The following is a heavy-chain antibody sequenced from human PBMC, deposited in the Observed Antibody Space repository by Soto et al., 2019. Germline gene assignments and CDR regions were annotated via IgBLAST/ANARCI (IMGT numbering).Heavy chain of an antibody. D-gene: IGHD6-13*01. CDR1: GFTFSDYY. Sequence: GGSLRLSCAASGFTFSDYYMSWIRQAPGKGLEWVSYISTTSTYTNFADSVKGRFTISRDNAEKSLYLQTNNLRVEDTAVYYCVREDKAATPPHLFDLWGQGIMVTVS. V-gene: IGHV3-11*06. CDR2: ISTTSTYT. CDR3: VREDKAATPPHLFDL. J-gene: IGHJ3*01.